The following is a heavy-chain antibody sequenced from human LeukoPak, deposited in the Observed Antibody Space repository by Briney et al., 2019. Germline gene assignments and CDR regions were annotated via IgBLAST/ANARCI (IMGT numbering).Heavy chain of an antibody. CDR3: ARGAPGVADWFDP. CDR1: GGSISSGGYY. D-gene: IGHD6-19*01. V-gene: IGHV4-31*03. Sequence: SETLSLTCTVSGGSISSGGYYWSWIRQHPGKGLEWIGYIYYSGSTYYNPSLNNRLIISVDTSKNQFSLKLSSVTAADTAVYYCARGAPGVADWFDPWGQGTLVTVSS. J-gene: IGHJ5*02. CDR2: IYYSGST.